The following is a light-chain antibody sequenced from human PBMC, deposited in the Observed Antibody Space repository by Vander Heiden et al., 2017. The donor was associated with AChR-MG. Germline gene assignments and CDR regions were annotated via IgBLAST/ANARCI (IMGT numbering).Light chain of an antibody. Sequence: VLTQSPSASASLGASVKLTCTLSSAHSSYAIAWHQQQPETGPRYLMKVDSDGSHSKGDGIPDRFSGSSSGAERYLIISSLQSEDEADYYCQTWGTDIPYVFGTGTKVTGL. CDR2: VDSDGSH. CDR1: SAHSSYA. CDR3: QTWGTDIPYV. V-gene: IGLV4-69*01. J-gene: IGLJ1*01.